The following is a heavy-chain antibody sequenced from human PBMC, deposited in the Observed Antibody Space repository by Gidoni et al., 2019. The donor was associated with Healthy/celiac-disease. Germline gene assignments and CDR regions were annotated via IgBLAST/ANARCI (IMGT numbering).Heavy chain of an antibody. D-gene: IGHD3-22*01. CDR1: GYTFTNYA. V-gene: IGHV1-3*01. CDR3: ARGPITTKGYFDY. Sequence: LQPVQCGPEGKKPRASVEVSGKSSGYTFTNYAMHWLPQAPGQMREWMRWINAGNGNTKYSQKFQGRVTITRDTSASTAYMELSSLRSEDTTVYYCARGPITTKGYFDYWGQGPLVTVSS. J-gene: IGHJ4*02. CDR2: INAGNGNT.